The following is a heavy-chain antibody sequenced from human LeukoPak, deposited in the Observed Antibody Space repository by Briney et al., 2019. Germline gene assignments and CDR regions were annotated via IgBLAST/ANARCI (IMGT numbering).Heavy chain of an antibody. D-gene: IGHD3-16*01. V-gene: IGHV3-48*03. J-gene: IGHJ4*02. CDR3: ARGVWGSYRLFDY. CDR1: GFTFSSHE. CDR2: ISVSGSTI. Sequence: GTLRLSCAASGFTFSSHEMNWVRQAPGKGLEWVSYISVSGSTIYYADSVKGRFTISRDNAKNSLYLQMNSLRAEDTAVYYCARGVWGSYRLFDYWGQGTLVTVSS.